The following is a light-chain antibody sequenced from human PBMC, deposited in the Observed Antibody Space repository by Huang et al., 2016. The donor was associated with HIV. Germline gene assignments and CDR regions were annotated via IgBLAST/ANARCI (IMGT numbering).Light chain of an antibody. CDR3: QQRTYSFT. V-gene: IGKV3-11*01. Sequence: EIVLTQSPATLSLSSGERATLSCRASQSVGSFLAWYQQKPGQAPSLLIYDASYRATGIPARFSGSGSGTDFTLTLSCLEPEDFAVYYCQQRTYSFTFGRGTKVD. CDR2: DAS. CDR1: QSVGSF. J-gene: IGKJ3*01.